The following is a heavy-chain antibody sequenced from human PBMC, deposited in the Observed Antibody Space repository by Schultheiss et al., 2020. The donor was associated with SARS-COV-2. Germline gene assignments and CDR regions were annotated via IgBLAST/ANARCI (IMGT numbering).Heavy chain of an antibody. Sequence: GGSLRLSCVASGFTFSTYAMSWVRQAPGKGLEWVSTISGSGGSTYYADSVKGRFTISRDNAKNSVSLQMNSLRVEDTAVYYCAKPDYGAVDYWGQGTLVTVSS. CDR3: AKPDYGAVDY. V-gene: IGHV3-23*01. CDR1: GFTFSTYA. CDR2: ISGSGGST. J-gene: IGHJ4*02. D-gene: IGHD4-17*01.